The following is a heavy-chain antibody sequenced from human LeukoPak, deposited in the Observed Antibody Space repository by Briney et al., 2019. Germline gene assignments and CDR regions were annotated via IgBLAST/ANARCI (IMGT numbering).Heavy chain of an antibody. CDR3: ARCARQYPPLGYYYYYMDV. J-gene: IGHJ6*03. Sequence: SVKVSCKGAGYTFTGYYMHWVRHAHAQGLEWMGGIIPIFGAANYAQKFQGRVTITADKSTSTAYMELSSLRSEETGVYYCARCARQYPPLGYYYYYMDVWGKGSTVTASS. V-gene: IGHV1-69*06. CDR1: GYTFTGYY. D-gene: IGHD2-2*01. CDR2: IIPIFGAA.